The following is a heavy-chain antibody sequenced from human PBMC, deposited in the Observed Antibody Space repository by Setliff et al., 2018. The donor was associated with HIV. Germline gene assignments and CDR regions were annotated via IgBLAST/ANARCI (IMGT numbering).Heavy chain of an antibody. CDR1: GGSISSGGYY. CDR3: VRERRRSPLSYGLDV. J-gene: IGHJ6*02. V-gene: IGHV4-31*03. CDR2: IYYNGRT. Sequence: PSETLSLTCTVSGGSISSGGYYWNWIRQYPVKGLEWIGHIYYNGRTLFNPALGTRLNMSVDTSGNQFSPHLNSVTAADTAVYYCVRERRRSPLSYGLDVWGQGTTVTVSS.